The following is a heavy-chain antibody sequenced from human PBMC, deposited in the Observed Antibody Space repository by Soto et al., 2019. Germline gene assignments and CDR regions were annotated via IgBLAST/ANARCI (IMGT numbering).Heavy chain of an antibody. CDR1: GFTFSSYG. J-gene: IGHJ6*02. D-gene: IGHD6-13*01. CDR2: ISYDGSNK. V-gene: IGHV3-30*18. Sequence: GGSLRLSCATSGFTFSSYGMHWVRQAPGKGLEWVAVISYDGSNKYYADSVKGRFTISRDNSKNTLYLQMNSLRAEDTAVYYCAKQAGSYYGMDVWGQGTTVTVSS. CDR3: AKQAGSYYGMDV.